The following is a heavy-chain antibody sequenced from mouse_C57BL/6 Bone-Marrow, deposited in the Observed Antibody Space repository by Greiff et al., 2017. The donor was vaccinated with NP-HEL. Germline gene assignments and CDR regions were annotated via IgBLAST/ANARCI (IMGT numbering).Heavy chain of an antibody. CDR3: ASHRYGSSYMYFDV. J-gene: IGHJ1*03. CDR1: GFTFSDYY. Sequence: EVQVVESGGGLVQPGGSLKLSCAASGFTFSDYYMYWVRQTPEKRLEWVAYISNGGGSTYYPDTVKGRFTISRDNAKNTLYMQMSRLKSEDTAMYYCASHRYGSSYMYFDVWGTGTTVTVSS. V-gene: IGHV5-12*01. CDR2: ISNGGGST. D-gene: IGHD1-1*01.